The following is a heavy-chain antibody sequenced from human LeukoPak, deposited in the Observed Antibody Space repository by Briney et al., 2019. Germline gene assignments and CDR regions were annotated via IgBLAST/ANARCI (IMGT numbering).Heavy chain of an antibody. Sequence: GGSLRLSCAASGFIVSSNYMSWVRQAPGKGLEWVSIIYSGGTTYYADSVKGRFTISRDNSKNTLYLQMNSLRAEDTAVYYCSRMSPDYWGQGTLVTVSS. CDR2: IYSGGTT. CDR1: GFIVSSNY. J-gene: IGHJ4*02. CDR3: SRMSPDY. V-gene: IGHV3-66*01.